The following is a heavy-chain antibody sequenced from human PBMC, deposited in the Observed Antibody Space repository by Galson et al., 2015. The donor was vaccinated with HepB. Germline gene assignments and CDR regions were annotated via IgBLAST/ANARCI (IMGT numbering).Heavy chain of an antibody. CDR3: ARGSSSWPYYYGMDV. V-gene: IGHV3-53*01. Sequence: SLRLSWAASGFTVSSNYMSWVRQAPGKGLEWVSVIYSGGSTYYADSVKGRFTISRDNSKNTLYLQMNSLRAEDTAVYYCARGSSSWPYYYGMDVWGQGTTVTVSS. J-gene: IGHJ6*02. D-gene: IGHD6-13*01. CDR1: GFTVSSNY. CDR2: IYSGGST.